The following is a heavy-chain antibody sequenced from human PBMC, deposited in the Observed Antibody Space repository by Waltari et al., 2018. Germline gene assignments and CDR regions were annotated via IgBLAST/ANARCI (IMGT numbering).Heavy chain of an antibody. J-gene: IGHJ4*02. CDR2: IKEDGSEK. Sequence: EVQLVESGGGLVQPGGSLRVSCVASEFTFAYYWVTWVRQAPGKGLEWVANIKEDGSEKYYVDSVKGRFTISRDNAKNSLYLQMSSLRVEDTAVYYCATQSWSNFEYWGQGTLVTVSS. D-gene: IGHD3-3*01. CDR3: ATQSWSNFEY. V-gene: IGHV3-7*01. CDR1: EFTFAYYW.